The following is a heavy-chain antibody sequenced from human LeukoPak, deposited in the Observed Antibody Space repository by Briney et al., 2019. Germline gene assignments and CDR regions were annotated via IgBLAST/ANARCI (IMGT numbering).Heavy chain of an antibody. CDR3: ARDPNSDIVATMRNY. D-gene: IGHD5-12*01. CDR1: GGTFSSYA. Sequence: SVKDSCEDSGGTFSSYAISWVRQAPGQGLEWMGRIFPILGIANYAQKFQGRVTITADKSTRTAYMELHSLRSEDAAVYYCARDPNSDIVATMRNYWGRGTLVTVSS. V-gene: IGHV1-69*04. CDR2: IFPILGIA. J-gene: IGHJ4*02.